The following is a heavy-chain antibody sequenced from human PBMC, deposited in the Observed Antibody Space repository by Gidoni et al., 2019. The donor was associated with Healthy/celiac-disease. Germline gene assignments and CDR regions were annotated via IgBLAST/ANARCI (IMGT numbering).Heavy chain of an antibody. CDR3: ARVGDGYSLDY. Sequence: QVQLQESGPGLVKPSETLSLPCTVSGGSISSYYWSWIRQPPGKGLEWIGYIYYSGSTNYNPPLKSRVTISVDTSKNQFSLKLSSVTAADTAVYYCARVGDGYSLDYWGQGTLVTVSS. CDR2: IYYSGST. J-gene: IGHJ4*02. V-gene: IGHV4-59*01. CDR1: GGSISSYY. D-gene: IGHD5-18*01.